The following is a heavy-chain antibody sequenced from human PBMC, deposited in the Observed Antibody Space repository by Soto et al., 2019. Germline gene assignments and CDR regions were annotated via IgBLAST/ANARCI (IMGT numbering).Heavy chain of an antibody. CDR3: AREAAAGNYYYYGMDV. CDR1: GYSFTSYW. Sequence: GESLKISCKGSGYSFTSYWIGWVRQMPGKGLEWMGIIYPGDSDTRYSPSFQGQVTISADKSISTAYLQWSSLRFEDTAIYYCAREAAAGNYYYYGMDVWGLGTTVTVSS. V-gene: IGHV5-51*01. D-gene: IGHD6-13*01. CDR2: IYPGDSDT. J-gene: IGHJ6*02.